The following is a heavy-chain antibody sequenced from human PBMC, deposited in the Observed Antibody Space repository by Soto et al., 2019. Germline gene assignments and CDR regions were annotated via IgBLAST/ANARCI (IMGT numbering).Heavy chain of an antibody. CDR3: ARYCSSTSCLKFDY. V-gene: IGHV4-30-4*01. D-gene: IGHD2-2*01. CDR1: GGSLSSGNDY. J-gene: IGHJ4*02. CDR2: IDYSGNT. Sequence: QVQLRESGPGLVKPSQTLSLTCTVSGGSLSSGNDYWSWIRQPPGKGLEWIGYIDYSGNTFYNPSLKSRLTVSVDTSRNPFSLRLSSGTAADTAVYDCARYCSSTSCLKFDYWGRGTLVTVSS.